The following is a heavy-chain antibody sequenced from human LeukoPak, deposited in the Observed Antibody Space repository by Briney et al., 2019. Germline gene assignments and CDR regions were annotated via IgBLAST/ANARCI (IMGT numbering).Heavy chain of an antibody. V-gene: IGHV1-18*01. CDR3: ARDSGYDWLMIRFDP. D-gene: IGHD5-12*01. CDR1: GYTFTSYG. J-gene: IGHJ5*02. Sequence: ASVKVSCKASGYTFTSYGISWVRQAPGQGLEWMGWISAYNGNTNYVQKLQGRVTMTTDTSTSTAYMELRSLRSDDTAVYYCARDSGYDWLMIRFDPWGQGTLVTVSS. CDR2: ISAYNGNT.